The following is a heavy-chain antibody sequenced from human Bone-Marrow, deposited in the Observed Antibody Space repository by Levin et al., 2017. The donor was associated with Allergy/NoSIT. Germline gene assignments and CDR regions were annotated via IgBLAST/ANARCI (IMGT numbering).Heavy chain of an antibody. J-gene: IGHJ5*02. V-gene: IGHV4-61*01. Sequence: PSETLSLTCTVSGGSVSSGSYYWSWIRQPPGKGLEWIGYIYYTGSTNYNPSLKSRVTISVDTSKNQFSLKLSSVTAADTAVYYCARGVLAWGQGTLVTVSS. CDR3: ARGVLA. CDR1: GGSVSSGSYY. CDR2: IYYTGST. D-gene: IGHD3-10*01.